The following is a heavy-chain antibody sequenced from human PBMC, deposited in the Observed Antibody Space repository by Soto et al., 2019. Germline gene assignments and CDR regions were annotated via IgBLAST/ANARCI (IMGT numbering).Heavy chain of an antibody. V-gene: IGHV4-30-4*01. D-gene: IGHD3-22*01. Sequence: SETLSLTCTVSGGSISSGDYYWSWIRQPPGKGLEWIGYIYYSGSTYYNPSHKSRVTISVDTSKNQFSLKLSSVTAADTAVYYCARDQRRITMIGEAFDIWGQGTMVTVSS. CDR3: ARDQRRITMIGEAFDI. J-gene: IGHJ3*02. CDR2: IYYSGST. CDR1: GGSISSGDYY.